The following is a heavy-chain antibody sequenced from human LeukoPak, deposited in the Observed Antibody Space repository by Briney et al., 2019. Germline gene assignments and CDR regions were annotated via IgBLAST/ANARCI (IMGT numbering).Heavy chain of an antibody. CDR2: INHSGST. D-gene: IGHD2-2*01. Sequence: PGGSLRLSCAASGFTVSSNYMSWIRQPPGKGLEWIGEINHSGSTNYNPSLKSRVTISVDTSKNQFSLKLSSVTAADTAVYYCARDADAFDIWGQGTMVTVSS. J-gene: IGHJ3*02. CDR3: ARDADAFDI. CDR1: GFTVSSNY. V-gene: IGHV4-34*01.